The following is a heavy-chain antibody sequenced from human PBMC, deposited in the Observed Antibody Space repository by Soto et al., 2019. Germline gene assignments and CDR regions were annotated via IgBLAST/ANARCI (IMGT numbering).Heavy chain of an antibody. V-gene: IGHV4-34*01. Sequence: SDTLSLTCAVYGGSFSVYYWSWIGQPPGKGLEWIGEINHSGSTNYNPSLKSRVTISVDTSKNQFSLKLSSVTAADTAVYYCARGPEGAPLGNSLVLFDYWGQGTLVTVSS. CDR1: GGSFSVYY. D-gene: IGHD1-26*01. J-gene: IGHJ4*02. CDR2: INHSGST. CDR3: ARGPEGAPLGNSLVLFDY.